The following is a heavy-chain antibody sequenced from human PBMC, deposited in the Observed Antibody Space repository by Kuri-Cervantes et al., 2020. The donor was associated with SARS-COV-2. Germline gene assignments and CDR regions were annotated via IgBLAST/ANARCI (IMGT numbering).Heavy chain of an antibody. CDR2: ISSSSSTI. V-gene: IGHV3-11*04. CDR1: GFIFSDYY. D-gene: IGHD6-19*01. CDR3: ARAAVALIKYYYYYYMDV. J-gene: IGHJ6*03. Sequence: GESLKISCTASGFIFSDYYMTWIRQAPGKGLEWVSYISSSSSTIYYADSVKGRFTISRDNAKNSLYLQMNSLRAEDTAVYYCARAAVALIKYYYYYYMDVWGKGTTVTVSS.